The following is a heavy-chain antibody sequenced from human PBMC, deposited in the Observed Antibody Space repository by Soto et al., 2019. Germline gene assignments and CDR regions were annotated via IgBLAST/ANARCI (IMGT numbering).Heavy chain of an antibody. D-gene: IGHD2-21*02. J-gene: IGHJ5*02. Sequence: QVQLEQSGAEVKKPGASVKVSCKASGYTFTSYGISWVRQAPGQGLEWMGRISAYNGNTNYAQKLQGRVTMTTDTSTSTAYMERMRPRDAATDVYYSGRVLGDLGHWFDPGGQGTLVTVSS. CDR3: GRVLGDLGHWFDP. CDR2: ISAYNGNT. CDR1: GYTFTSYG. V-gene: IGHV1-18*01.